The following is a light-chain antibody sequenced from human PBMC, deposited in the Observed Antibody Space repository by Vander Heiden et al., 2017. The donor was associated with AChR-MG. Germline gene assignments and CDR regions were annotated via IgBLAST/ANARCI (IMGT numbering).Light chain of an antibody. J-gene: IGKJ1*01. CDR1: QSVSSSN. V-gene: IGKV3-20*01. CDR3: QQYGSSPWT. Sequence: IVLTQSPGTLSLSPGERATLSCRASQSVSSSNLAWYQQKPGQAPRILIYGTSSRATGIPDRFSGSGSGTDFTLTISRLEPEDFAVYYCQQYGSSPWTFGQGTKVEIK. CDR2: GTS.